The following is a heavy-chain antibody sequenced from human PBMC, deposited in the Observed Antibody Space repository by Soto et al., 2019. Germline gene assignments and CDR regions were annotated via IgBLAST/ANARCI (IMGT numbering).Heavy chain of an antibody. CDR1: GGTFSSYA. V-gene: IGHV1-69*10. J-gene: IGHJ4*02. Sequence: ASVKVSCKASGGTFSSYAISWVRQAPGQGLEWMGGIIPILGITNYAQKFQGRVTITADKSTSTAYMELSSLRSEDTAGYYCARDRIEYCSGGRCDNYFDYWGQGTLVTVSS. CDR3: ARDRIEYCSGGRCDNYFDY. CDR2: IIPILGIT. D-gene: IGHD2-15*01.